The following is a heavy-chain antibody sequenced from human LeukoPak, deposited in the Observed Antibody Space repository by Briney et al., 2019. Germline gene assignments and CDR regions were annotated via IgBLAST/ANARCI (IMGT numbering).Heavy chain of an antibody. J-gene: IGHJ5*02. Sequence: PSETLSLTCTVSGGSISSSSYYWGWIRQPPGKGLEWIGSIYYSGSTYYNPSLKSRVTISVDTSKNQFSLKLSSVTAADTAVYYCARHVITMVRGVISWFDPWGQGTLVTVSS. V-gene: IGHV4-39*07. D-gene: IGHD3-10*01. CDR1: GGSISSSSYY. CDR3: ARHVITMVRGVISWFDP. CDR2: IYYSGST.